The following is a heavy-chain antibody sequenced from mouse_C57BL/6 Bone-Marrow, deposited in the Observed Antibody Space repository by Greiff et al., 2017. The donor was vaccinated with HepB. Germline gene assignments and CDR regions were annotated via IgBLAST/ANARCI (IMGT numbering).Heavy chain of an antibody. D-gene: IGHD1-1*01. CDR3: ASKVSSYVYFDV. J-gene: IGHJ1*03. CDR2: IWSGGST. CDR1: GFSLTSYG. V-gene: IGHV2-2*01. Sequence: VQLQQSGPGLVQPSQSLSITCTVSGFSLTSYGVHWVRQSPGKGLEWLGVIWSGGSTDYNAAFISRLSISKDNSKSQVFFKMNSLQADDTAIYYCASKVSSYVYFDVWGTGTTVTVSS.